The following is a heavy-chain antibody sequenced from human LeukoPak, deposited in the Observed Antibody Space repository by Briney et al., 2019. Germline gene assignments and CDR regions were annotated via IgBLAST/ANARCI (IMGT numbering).Heavy chain of an antibody. D-gene: IGHD5-24*01. Sequence: ASVTVSCKASGGTFSSYAISWVRQAPGQGLEWMGGIIPNFGTANYAQKFQGRVTITADKSTSTAYMELSSLRSEDTAVYYCARARRWLQSPYDAFDIWGQGTMVTVSS. CDR1: GGTFSSYA. V-gene: IGHV1-69*06. CDR3: ARARRWLQSPYDAFDI. CDR2: IIPNFGTA. J-gene: IGHJ3*02.